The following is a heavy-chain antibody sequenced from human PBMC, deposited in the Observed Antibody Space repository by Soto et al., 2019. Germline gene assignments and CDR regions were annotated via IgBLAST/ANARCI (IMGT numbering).Heavy chain of an antibody. CDR1: GYTFTGYY. Sequence: ASVKVSCKASGYTFTGYYMHWVRQAPGQGLEWMGWINPNSGGTNYAQKFQGWVTMTWDTSISTAYMELSRLRSDDTAVYYCARDLRVVVAAIVGDYYYYYGMDVWGQGTKVTVSS. V-gene: IGHV1-2*04. CDR3: ARDLRVVVAAIVGDYYYYYGMDV. J-gene: IGHJ6*02. D-gene: IGHD2-15*01. CDR2: INPNSGGT.